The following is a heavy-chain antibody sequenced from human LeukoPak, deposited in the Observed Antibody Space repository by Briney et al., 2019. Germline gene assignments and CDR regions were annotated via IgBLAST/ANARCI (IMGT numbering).Heavy chain of an antibody. D-gene: IGHD3-22*01. CDR1: GGSISSSSYY. J-gene: IGHJ1*01. CDR3: ARRRYYDSTGYLD. V-gene: IGHV4-39*01. CDR2: VYYSGRT. Sequence: PSETLSLTCTVSGGSISSSSYYWGWIRQPPGKGLEWIGDVYYSGRTYSSPSLKSRVAISVDTSWNQFFLNLNSVTAADTAVYYYARRRYYDSTGYLDWGQGTLVTVSS.